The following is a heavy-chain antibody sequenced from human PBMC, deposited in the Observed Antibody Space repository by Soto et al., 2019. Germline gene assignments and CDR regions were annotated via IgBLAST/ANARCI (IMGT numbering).Heavy chain of an antibody. CDR2: INHSGST. CDR1: GGSFSGYY. D-gene: IGHD6-13*01. CDR3: ARGYNSSSDKRNPRRKWFDP. V-gene: IGHV4-34*01. J-gene: IGHJ5*02. Sequence: SETLSLTCAVYGGSFSGYYWSWIRQPPGKGLEWIGEINHSGSTNYNPSLKSRVTISVDTSKNQFSLKLSSVTAADTAVYYCARGYNSSSDKRNPRRKWFDPWGQGTLVTVSS.